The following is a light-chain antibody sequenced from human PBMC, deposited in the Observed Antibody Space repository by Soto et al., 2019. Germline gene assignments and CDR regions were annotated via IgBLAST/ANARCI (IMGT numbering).Light chain of an antibody. CDR3: QQYGGSSYT. Sequence: EVVLTQSPGTLSLSPGERATLSCRASQSVSSSYLAWYQLRPGQPPRLLIYGASKRASVIPHRYSGSGSGTDFTLTISRLEPEDFGVYYCQQYGGSSYTFGQGTKLEIK. CDR2: GAS. V-gene: IGKV3-20*01. CDR1: QSVSSSY. J-gene: IGKJ2*01.